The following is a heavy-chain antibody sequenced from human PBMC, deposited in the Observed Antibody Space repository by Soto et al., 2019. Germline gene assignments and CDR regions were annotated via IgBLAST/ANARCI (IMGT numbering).Heavy chain of an antibody. CDR2: INAGNGHT. CDR1: GYTFTSYA. J-gene: IGHJ4*02. CDR3: ARSSGFYYVDY. V-gene: IGHV1-3*01. Sequence: QVQLVQSGAEVKKPGASVKVSCKASGYTFTSYAMHWVRQAPGQRLEWMGWINAGNGHTKYSQKFQGRVTITSDTPASTAYTELTSLRSEATAVYYCARSSGFYYVDYWGQGTLVSVSS. D-gene: IGHD3-22*01.